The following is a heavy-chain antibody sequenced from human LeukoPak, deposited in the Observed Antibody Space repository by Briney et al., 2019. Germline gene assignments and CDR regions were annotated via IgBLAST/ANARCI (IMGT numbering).Heavy chain of an antibody. J-gene: IGHJ6*02. CDR1: GFICSSYA. Sequence: GGSLGLSCAASGFICSSYAMNWVRQAPGKGLEWVSGTSGSGDATFYADPVKGRFTISRDNSKNTLYLQMNSLRGDDTAVYYCAKYVTPPGTYYYGLDVWGQGTTITVS. V-gene: IGHV3-23*01. D-gene: IGHD6-13*01. CDR3: AKYVTPPGTYYYGLDV. CDR2: TSGSGDAT.